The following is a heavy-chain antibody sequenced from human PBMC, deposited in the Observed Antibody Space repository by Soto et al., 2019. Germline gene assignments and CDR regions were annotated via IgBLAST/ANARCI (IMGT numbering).Heavy chain of an antibody. CDR2: ISYDGSNK. D-gene: IGHD1-1*01. V-gene: IGHV3-30-3*01. CDR1: GFAFSSYA. CDR3: VRDYNDGIGRYDY. Sequence: HPGGSLRLSCAASGFAFSSYAMQWVRQAPGKGLEWVAGISYDGSNKHYADSVKGRYTTSRDNSKTTLFLQMNSLSTEDTAVYYCVRDYNDGIGRYDYWGQGTPVTVSS. J-gene: IGHJ4*02.